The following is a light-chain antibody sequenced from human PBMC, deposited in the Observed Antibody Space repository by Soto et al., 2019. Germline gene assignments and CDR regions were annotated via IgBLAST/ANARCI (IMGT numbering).Light chain of an antibody. V-gene: IGKV3-20*01. Sequence: IVLTQSPGTLSLSPGERATLSCRASQSVASRALAWYQQKPGQAPRLLMYSASKRATGIPDRFSGSGSGTDFTLTISRLEPEDFAVYYCQQYGSSPPMHTFGQGTKLEIK. J-gene: IGKJ2*01. CDR2: SAS. CDR1: QSVASRA. CDR3: QQYGSSPPMHT.